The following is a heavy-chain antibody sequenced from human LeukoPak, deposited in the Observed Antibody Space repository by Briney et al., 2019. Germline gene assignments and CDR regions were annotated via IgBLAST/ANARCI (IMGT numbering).Heavy chain of an antibody. CDR3: ARDPGRYYDILTGYRFAYYFDY. D-gene: IGHD3-9*01. CDR2: IYYSGST. J-gene: IGHJ4*02. Sequence: SETLSLTCTVSGGSISSYYWSWIRQPPGKGLEWIGYIYYSGSTNYNPSLKSRVTISVDTSKNQFSLKLSSVTAADTAVYYCARDPGRYYDILTGYRFAYYFDYWGQGTLVTVSS. CDR1: GGSISSYY. V-gene: IGHV4-59*01.